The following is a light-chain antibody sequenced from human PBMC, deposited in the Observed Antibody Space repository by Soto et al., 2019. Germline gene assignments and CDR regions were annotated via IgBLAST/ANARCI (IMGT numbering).Light chain of an antibody. J-gene: IGKJ4*01. Sequence: LQRTQSPSFVSASVGDRANITCRASQGISSWLAWYQQKPGKAPKLLIYAASSLQSGVPSRFSGSGSRTDFSLTITSLQPEDFATYYCQQLSRYPLTFGGGTKVDIK. V-gene: IGKV1-12*01. CDR3: QQLSRYPLT. CDR1: QGISSW. CDR2: AAS.